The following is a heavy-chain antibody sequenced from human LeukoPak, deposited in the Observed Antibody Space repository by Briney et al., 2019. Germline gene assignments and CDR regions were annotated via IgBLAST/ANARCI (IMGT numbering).Heavy chain of an antibody. D-gene: IGHD2-2*02. CDR2: VSTYNGDA. J-gene: IGHJ5*02. V-gene: IGHV1-18*01. CDR3: ARDGGLFCSSTSCYTTWFDP. Sequence: ASVKVSCKASGYTFTKNAMNWVRQAPGQGLEWMGWVSTYNGDAKYAQNFQDRVTMTRDTSTTTVYMELRGLRSDDTAVFYCARDGGLFCSSTSCYTTWFDPWGQGTLVTVSS. CDR1: GYTFTKNA.